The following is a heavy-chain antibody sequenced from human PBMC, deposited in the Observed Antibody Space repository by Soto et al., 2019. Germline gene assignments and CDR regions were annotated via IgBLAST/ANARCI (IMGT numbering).Heavy chain of an antibody. CDR2: IYYIGST. V-gene: IGHV4-31*03. CDR3: ARHGGSSGVPDY. Sequence: PSETLSLTCTVSGGSISSGGYYWNWIRQHPGKGLEWIGYIYYIGSTYYNPSLKSRVYISIDKSRNQFSLTLNSVTAADTAVYYCARHGGSSGVPDYWGHGTLVTVSS. CDR1: GGSISSGGYY. J-gene: IGHJ4*01. D-gene: IGHD3-16*01.